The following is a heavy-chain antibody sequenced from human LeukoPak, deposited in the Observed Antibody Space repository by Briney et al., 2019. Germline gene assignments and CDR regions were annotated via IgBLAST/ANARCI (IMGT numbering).Heavy chain of an antibody. D-gene: IGHD6-6*01. Sequence: PSQTLSLTCTVSGGSISSGSYYWSWIRQPAGKGLEWIGRIYTSGSTNYNPSLKSRVTISVNTSKNQFSLKLSSVTAADTAVYYCARMGISIAALDYWGQGTLVTVSS. J-gene: IGHJ4*02. V-gene: IGHV4-61*02. CDR1: GGSISSGSYY. CDR2: IYTSGST. CDR3: ARMGISIAALDY.